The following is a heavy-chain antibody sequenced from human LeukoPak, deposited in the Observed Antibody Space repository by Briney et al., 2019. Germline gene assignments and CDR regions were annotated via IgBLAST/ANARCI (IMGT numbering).Heavy chain of an antibody. V-gene: IGHV3-11*04. D-gene: IGHD1-20*01. CDR1: GFTFSDYY. CDR2: ISSSGSTI. J-gene: IGHJ4*02. Sequence: AGSLRLSCAASGFTFSDYYMSWIRQAPGKGLEWVSYISSSGSTIYYADSVKGRFTISRDNAKNSLYLQMNSLSAEDTAVYYCARDLTGTYYFDYWGQGTLVTVSS. CDR3: ARDLTGTYYFDY.